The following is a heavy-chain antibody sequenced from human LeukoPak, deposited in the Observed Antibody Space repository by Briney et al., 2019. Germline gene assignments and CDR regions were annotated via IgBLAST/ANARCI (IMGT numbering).Heavy chain of an antibody. CDR1: GGTFSSYA. V-gene: IGHV1-69*05. Sequence: ASVKVSCKASGGTFSSYAISWVRQAPGQGLEWMGGIIPIFGTANYAQKLQGRVTMTTDTSTSTAYTELRSLRSDDTAVYYCARDQNGDYGTFDYWGQGTLVTVSS. CDR3: ARDQNGDYGTFDY. D-gene: IGHD4-17*01. J-gene: IGHJ4*02. CDR2: IIPIFGTA.